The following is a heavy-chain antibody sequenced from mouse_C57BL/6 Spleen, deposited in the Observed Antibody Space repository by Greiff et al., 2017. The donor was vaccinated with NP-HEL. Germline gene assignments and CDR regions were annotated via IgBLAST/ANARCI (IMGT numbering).Heavy chain of an antibody. J-gene: IGHJ4*01. CDR2: INPGSGGT. CDR1: GYAFTNYL. Sequence: QVQLQQSGAELVRPGTSVKVSCKASGYAFTNYLIEWVKQRPGQGLEWIGVINPGSGGTNYNEKFKGKATLTADKSSSTAYMQLSSLTSEDSAVYFCARSHGTTVVDGYAMDYWGQGTSVTVSS. D-gene: IGHD1-1*01. V-gene: IGHV1-54*01. CDR3: ARSHGTTVVDGYAMDY.